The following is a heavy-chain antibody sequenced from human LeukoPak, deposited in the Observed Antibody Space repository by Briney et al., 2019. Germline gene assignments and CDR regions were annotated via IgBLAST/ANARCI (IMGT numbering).Heavy chain of an antibody. CDR3: ARRGYSYGYSGGSDY. J-gene: IGHJ4*02. Sequence: SETLSLTCAVYGGSFSGYYWSWIRQPPGKGLEWIGEINHSGSTNYNPSLKSRVTISVDTSKNQFSLKLSSVTAADTAVYYCARRGYSYGYSGGSDYWGQGTLVTVSS. CDR1: GGSFSGYY. CDR2: INHSGST. D-gene: IGHD5-18*01. V-gene: IGHV4-34*01.